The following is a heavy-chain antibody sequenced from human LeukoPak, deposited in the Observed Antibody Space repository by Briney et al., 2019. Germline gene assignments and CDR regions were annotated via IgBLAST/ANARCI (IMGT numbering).Heavy chain of an antibody. CDR1: GYTFTSYG. D-gene: IGHD1-7*01. Sequence: ASVKVSCKASGYTFTSYGISWVRQAPGQGLEWMGWISAYNGNTNYAQKLQGRVTMTTDTSTSTAYMELRSLRSDDTAVYYCARALNWNYGGSYYYYYYMDVWGKGTTVTVSS. CDR2: ISAYNGNT. V-gene: IGHV1-18*01. CDR3: ARALNWNYGGSYYYYYYMDV. J-gene: IGHJ6*03.